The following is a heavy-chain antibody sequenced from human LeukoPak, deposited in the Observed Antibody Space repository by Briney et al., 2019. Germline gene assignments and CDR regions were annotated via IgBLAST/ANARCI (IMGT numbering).Heavy chain of an antibody. Sequence: GGSLRLSCAASGFTFDDYGMSWVRQAAGKGLEWVSGINWNGGSTGYADSVKGRFTISRDNAKNSLYLKMNSLRAEDTALYYCAREDYYDSSGYYLYWGQGTLVTVSS. CDR3: AREDYYDSSGYYLY. V-gene: IGHV3-20*04. CDR1: GFTFDDYG. CDR2: INWNGGST. D-gene: IGHD3-22*01. J-gene: IGHJ4*02.